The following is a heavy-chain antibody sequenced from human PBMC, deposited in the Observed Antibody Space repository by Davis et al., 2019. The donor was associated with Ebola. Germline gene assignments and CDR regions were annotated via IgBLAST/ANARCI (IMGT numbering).Heavy chain of an antibody. CDR2: IYYSGST. V-gene: IGHV4-31*03. J-gene: IGHJ4*02. CDR1: GGSISSGGYY. CDR3: TRRLHPGIAAAEG. D-gene: IGHD6-13*01. Sequence: SETLSLTCTVSGGSISSGGYYWSWIRQHPGKGLEWIGYIYYSGSTYYNPSLKSRVTISVDTSKNQFSLKLSSVTAADTAVYYCTRRLHPGIAAAEGWGQGTLVTVSS.